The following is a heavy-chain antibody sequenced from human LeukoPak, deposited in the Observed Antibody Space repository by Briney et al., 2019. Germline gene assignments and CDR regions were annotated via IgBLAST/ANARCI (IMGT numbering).Heavy chain of an antibody. J-gene: IGHJ4*02. V-gene: IGHV3-23*01. CDR2: ISSTGAST. D-gene: IGHD1-26*01. CDR3: AKGFSAYSGSSLDS. Sequence: GGSLRLSCAASGFTFSSYAMTWVRQAPGKGLEWVSAISSTGASTYYADSVKGRFTISRDNSRNTLYLQMNRLRAEDTALYYCAKGFSAYSGSSLDSWGQGTLVTVSS. CDR1: GFTFSSYA.